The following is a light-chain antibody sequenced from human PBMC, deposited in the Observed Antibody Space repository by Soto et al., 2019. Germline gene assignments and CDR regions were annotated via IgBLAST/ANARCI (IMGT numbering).Light chain of an antibody. V-gene: IGKV2-28*01. J-gene: IGKJ2*01. CDR1: QSLLHSSGYIY. Sequence: DIVLTQSPLSLPVTPGEPASISCRSSQSLLHSSGYIYLDWYLQKPGQSPQLLIYLGSNRASGVPDMFSGSGSGTDFTLKISRVEAEDVGVYYCMQGLATRPYTFGLGTKLEIK. CDR2: LGS. CDR3: MQGLATRPYT.